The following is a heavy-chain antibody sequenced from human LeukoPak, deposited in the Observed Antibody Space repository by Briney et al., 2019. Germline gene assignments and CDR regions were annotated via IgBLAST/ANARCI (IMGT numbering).Heavy chain of an antibody. CDR1: GYTFTSFG. J-gene: IGHJ5*02. CDR3: ARDPQGAT. Sequence: ASVKVSCKASGYTFTSFGITWVRQAPGQGLEWMGWINTYNGDTEYAQNLRGGVTMTTETSTSTAYMELSSLRSDDTAVYYCARDPQGATWGQGTLVTVSS. CDR2: INTYNGDT. V-gene: IGHV1-18*01.